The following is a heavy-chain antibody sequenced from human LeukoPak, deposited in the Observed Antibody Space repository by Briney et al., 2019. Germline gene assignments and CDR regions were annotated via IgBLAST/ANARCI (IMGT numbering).Heavy chain of an antibody. D-gene: IGHD3-16*01. CDR2: INPGGGST. J-gene: IGHJ4*02. Sequence: ASVKVSCKAPGYTFTSSYIHWVRKAPGKGLEWMGIINPGGGSTNYAQKFQGRVTMTRDTSSSTVYMELSSLRSEDTAVYYCARWGASDYWGQGTLVTVSS. CDR1: GYTFTSSY. CDR3: ARWGASDY. V-gene: IGHV1-46*01.